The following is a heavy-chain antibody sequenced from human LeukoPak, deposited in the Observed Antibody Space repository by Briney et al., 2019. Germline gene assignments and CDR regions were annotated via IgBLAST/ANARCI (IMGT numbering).Heavy chain of an antibody. D-gene: IGHD1-26*01. V-gene: IGHV3-20*04. CDR1: GFTFSTYW. J-gene: IGHJ4*02. CDR3: ARERSGSGSYHLDY. Sequence: PGGSLRLSCAVSGFTFSTYWMSWVRQAPGKGLEWVSGINWNGGSTGYADSVKGRFTISRDNAKNSLYLQMNSLRAEDTALYYCARERSGSGSYHLDYWGQGTLVTVSS. CDR2: INWNGGST.